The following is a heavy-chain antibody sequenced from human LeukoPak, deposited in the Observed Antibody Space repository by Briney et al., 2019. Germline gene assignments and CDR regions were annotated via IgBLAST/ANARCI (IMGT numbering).Heavy chain of an antibody. CDR3: QGEDGIRDFDWLLYTSTAFDY. V-gene: IGHV1-2*02. D-gene: IGHD3-9*01. J-gene: IGHJ4*02. Sequence: GASVKVSCKASGYTFTGYYMHWVRQAPGQGPEWMGWINPNSGCTNYAQKFQGRVTMTRDTSISTAYMELSRLRSDDTAVFFFQGEDGIRDFDWLLYTSTAFDYWGQGTLVTVSS. CDR1: GYTFTGYY. CDR2: INPNSGCT.